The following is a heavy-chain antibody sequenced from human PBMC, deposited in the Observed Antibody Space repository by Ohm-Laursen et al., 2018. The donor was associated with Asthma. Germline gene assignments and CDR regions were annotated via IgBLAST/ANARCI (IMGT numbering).Heavy chain of an antibody. Sequence: SLRLSCAASGFTFSDYYMSWIRQAPGKGLEWVSYISSGGSTIYYADSVKGRFTISRDNAKNSLYLQMNSLRAEDTAVYYCARSYYDFWSGYAYWGQGTLVTVSS. D-gene: IGHD3-3*01. CDR2: ISSGGSTI. CDR3: ARSYYDFWSGYAY. J-gene: IGHJ4*02. V-gene: IGHV3-11*01. CDR1: GFTFSDYY.